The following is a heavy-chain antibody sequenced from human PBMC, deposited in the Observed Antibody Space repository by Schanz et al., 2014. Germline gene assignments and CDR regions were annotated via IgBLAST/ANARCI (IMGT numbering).Heavy chain of an antibody. CDR1: GFTFSKYG. Sequence: QVQLVESGGGVVQPGRSLRLSCAASGFTFSKYGMHWVRQAPGKGLEWVAVIWYDGSNKDYADSVKGRFTISRDNSKNTLYLQMNSLRDEDTAMYYCAKRCSSTSCSHGAFDIWGQGTMVTVSS. V-gene: IGHV3-33*06. D-gene: IGHD2-2*01. CDR3: AKRCSSTSCSHGAFDI. CDR2: IWYDGSNK. J-gene: IGHJ3*02.